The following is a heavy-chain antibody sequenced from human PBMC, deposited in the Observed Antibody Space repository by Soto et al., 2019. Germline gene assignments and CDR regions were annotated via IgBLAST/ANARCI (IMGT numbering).Heavy chain of an antibody. CDR1: GGSISSYY. CDR2: IYYSGST. V-gene: IGHV4-30-4*01. Sequence: SETLSLTCTVSGGSISSYYWSWIRQPPGKGLEWIGYIYYSGSTYYNPSLKSRVTISVDTSKNQFSLKLSSVTAADTAVYYCARARPTNYYDSSGYHDIWGQGTMVTVSS. D-gene: IGHD3-22*01. J-gene: IGHJ3*02. CDR3: ARARPTNYYDSSGYHDI.